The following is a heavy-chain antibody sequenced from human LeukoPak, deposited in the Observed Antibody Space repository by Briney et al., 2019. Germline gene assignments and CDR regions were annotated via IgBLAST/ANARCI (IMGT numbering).Heavy chain of an antibody. Sequence: SATLSLTCTVSGGSITGHYWNWIRQPPGKGLEWIGYIYYSGSTNYNPSLKSRVTISVDTSENQFSLKLNSVTAADTAVYYCARQGGVATTFDYWGQGTLVTVSS. CDR2: IYYSGST. V-gene: IGHV4-59*08. J-gene: IGHJ4*02. D-gene: IGHD5-12*01. CDR3: ARQGGVATTFDY. CDR1: GGSITGHY.